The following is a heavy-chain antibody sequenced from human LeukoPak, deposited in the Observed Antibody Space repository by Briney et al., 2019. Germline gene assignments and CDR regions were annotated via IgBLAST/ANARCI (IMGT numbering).Heavy chain of an antibody. D-gene: IGHD4-23*01. Sequence: GGSLRLSCAASGFTFDDYGMSWVRQAPGKGLEWVSGINWNGGSTGYADSVKGRFTISRDNAKNSLYLQMSSLRAEDSAVYYCARFITVVTSGAFDIWGQGTMVTVSS. J-gene: IGHJ3*02. CDR2: INWNGGST. CDR3: ARFITVVTSGAFDI. V-gene: IGHV3-20*04. CDR1: GFTFDDYG.